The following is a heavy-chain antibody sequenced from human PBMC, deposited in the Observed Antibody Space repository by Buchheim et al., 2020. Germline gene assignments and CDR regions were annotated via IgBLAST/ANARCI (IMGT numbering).Heavy chain of an antibody. Sequence: QVQLQESGPGLVKPSETLSLTCTVSGGSISSYYWSWIRQPPGKGLEWIGYIYYSGSTNYNPSLKSRVTISVYTSKNQFSLKLSSVTAADTAVYYCARDHPDFWSGYYYFDYWGQGTL. V-gene: IGHV4-59*01. CDR3: ARDHPDFWSGYYYFDY. CDR1: GGSISSYY. J-gene: IGHJ4*02. CDR2: IYYSGST. D-gene: IGHD3-3*01.